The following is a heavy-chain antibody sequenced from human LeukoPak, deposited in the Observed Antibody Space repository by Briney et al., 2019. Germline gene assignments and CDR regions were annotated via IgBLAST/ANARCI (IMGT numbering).Heavy chain of an antibody. J-gene: IGHJ5*02. D-gene: IGHD2-2*01. CDR3: ARRHIVVVPAARGFDP. CDR2: INHSGST. Sequence: PSETLSLTCTVSGGSISRFHWSWIRQPPGKGLEWIGEINHSGSTNYNPSLKSRVTISVDTSKNQFSLKLSSVTAADTAVYYCARRHIVVVPAARGFDPWGQGTLVTVSS. V-gene: IGHV4-34*01. CDR1: GGSISRFH.